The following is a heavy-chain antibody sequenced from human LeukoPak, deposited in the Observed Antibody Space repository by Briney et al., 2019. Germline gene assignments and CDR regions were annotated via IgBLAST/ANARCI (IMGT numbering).Heavy chain of an antibody. CDR2: INPNSGGT. Sequence: ASVTVSFKASGYTFTGYYMHWVRQAPGQGLEWMGWINPNSGGTNYAQKFQGRVTMTRDTSISTAYMELSRLRSDDTAVYYCARVDYGDYGYYYGMDVWGQGTTVTASS. D-gene: IGHD4-17*01. J-gene: IGHJ6*02. V-gene: IGHV1-2*02. CDR1: GYTFTGYY. CDR3: ARVDYGDYGYYYGMDV.